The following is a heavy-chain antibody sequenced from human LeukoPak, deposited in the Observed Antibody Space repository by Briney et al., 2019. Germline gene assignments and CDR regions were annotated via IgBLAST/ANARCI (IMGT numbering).Heavy chain of an antibody. J-gene: IGHJ4*02. CDR2: IWYDGSNK. CDR1: GFTFSSYG. D-gene: IGHD5-12*01. V-gene: IGHV3-33*01. CDR3: ARVRGYSGYDADY. Sequence: GGSLRLSCAASGFTFSSYGMHWLRQAPGKGLEWVAVIWYDGSNKYYADSVKGRFTISRDNSKNTLYLQMNSLRAEDTAVYYCARVRGYSGYDADYWGQGTLVTVSS.